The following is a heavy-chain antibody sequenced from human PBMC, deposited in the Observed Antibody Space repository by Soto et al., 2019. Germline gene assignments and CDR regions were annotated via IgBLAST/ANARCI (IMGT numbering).Heavy chain of an antibody. CDR2: LSGSGTST. Sequence: GGAPRLSFAGPWFNFFNYSLKWVPPAPGKGLEWVSGLSGSGTSTYYADSVKGRFTISRDNSRDTLFLQMNSLTADDTAVYYCAKATTNGGRFNPFDSWGQGALVTVSS. D-gene: IGHD6-19*01. CDR1: WFNFFNYS. V-gene: IGHV3-23*01. CDR3: AKATTNGGRFNPFDS. J-gene: IGHJ4*02.